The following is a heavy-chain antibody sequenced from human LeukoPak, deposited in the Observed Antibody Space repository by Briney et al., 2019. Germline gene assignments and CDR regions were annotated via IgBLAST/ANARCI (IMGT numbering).Heavy chain of an antibody. D-gene: IGHD3-22*01. CDR1: GYTLTELS. V-gene: IGHV1-24*01. CDR2: FDPEDGET. J-gene: IGHJ4*02. Sequence: ASVKVSCKVSGYTLTELSMHWVRQAPGKGLEWMGGFDPEDGETIYAQKFQGRVTMTEGTSTDTAYMELSSLRSEDTAVYYCAPYYYDSSGYYPTDYWGQGTLVTVSS. CDR3: APYYYDSSGYYPTDY.